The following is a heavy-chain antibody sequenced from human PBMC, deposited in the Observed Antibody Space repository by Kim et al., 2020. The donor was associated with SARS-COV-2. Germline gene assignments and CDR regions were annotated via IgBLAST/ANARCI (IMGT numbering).Heavy chain of an antibody. Sequence: SGSTYDNPSLKSRVTISVDTSKNQFSLKLSSVTAADTAVYYCARLDPVDYWGQGTLVTVSS. CDR2: SGST. V-gene: IGHV4-39*01. J-gene: IGHJ4*02. CDR3: ARLDPVDY.